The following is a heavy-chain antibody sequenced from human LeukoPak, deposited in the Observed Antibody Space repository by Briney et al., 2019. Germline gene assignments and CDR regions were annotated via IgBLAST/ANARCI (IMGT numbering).Heavy chain of an antibody. CDR3: AKGRYSSSWYLDY. D-gene: IGHD6-13*01. J-gene: IGHJ4*02. Sequence: GGSLRLSCAASGFTFSSYSMNWIRQAPGKGLEWVSYISSSSSTIYYADSVKGRFTISRDNAKNSLYLHMNSLRAEDTALYDCAKGRYSSSWYLDYWGQGTLVTVSS. V-gene: IGHV3-48*04. CDR1: GFTFSSYS. CDR2: ISSSSSTI.